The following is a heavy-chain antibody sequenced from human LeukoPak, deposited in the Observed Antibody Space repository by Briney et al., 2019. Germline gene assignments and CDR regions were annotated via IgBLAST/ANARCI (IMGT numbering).Heavy chain of an antibody. CDR2: ISYDGSNK. CDR3: ARVTSERVRVHDYGDYDDY. D-gene: IGHD4-17*01. Sequence: PGGSLRLSCAASGFTFSSYAMHWVRQAPGKGLEWVAVISYDGSNKYYADSVKGRFTISRDNSKNTLYLQMNSLRVEDTAVYYCARVTSERVRVHDYGDYDDYWGQGTLVTVSS. J-gene: IGHJ4*02. CDR1: GFTFSSYA. V-gene: IGHV3-30-3*01.